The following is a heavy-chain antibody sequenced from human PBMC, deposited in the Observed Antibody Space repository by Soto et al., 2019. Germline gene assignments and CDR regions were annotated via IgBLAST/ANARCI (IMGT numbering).Heavy chain of an antibody. V-gene: IGHV1-69*01. CDR3: ASVRDKVPAAAMVWYYYYGMDV. Sequence: QVQLVQSGAEVKKPGSSVKVSCKASGGTFSSYAISWVRQAPGQGLEWMGGIIPIFGTANYAQKFQGRVTITADESTSTAYMELSSLRSEDTAVYYCASVRDKVPAAAMVWYYYYGMDVWGQGTTVTVSS. CDR1: GGTFSSYA. D-gene: IGHD2-2*01. CDR2: IIPIFGTA. J-gene: IGHJ6*02.